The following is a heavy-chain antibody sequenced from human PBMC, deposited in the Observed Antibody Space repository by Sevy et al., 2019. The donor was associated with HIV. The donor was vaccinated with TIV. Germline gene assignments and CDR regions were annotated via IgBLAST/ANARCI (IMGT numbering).Heavy chain of an antibody. J-gene: IGHJ4*02. CDR2: INPSGST. D-gene: IGHD4-17*01. CDR3: ARGRQYGDYFDS. CDR1: DDSISSGGYY. V-gene: IGHV4-61*02. Sequence: SETLSLTCTVSDDSISSGGYYWVWIRQPAGTELEWIGRINPSGSTSYNPSLKSRVTMSIDMSKSQFSLRLTSVTAADTAVYFCARGRQYGDYFDSWGQGALVTVSS.